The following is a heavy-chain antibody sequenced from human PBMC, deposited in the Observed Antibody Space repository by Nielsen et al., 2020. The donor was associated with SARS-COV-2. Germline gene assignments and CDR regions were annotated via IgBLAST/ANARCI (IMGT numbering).Heavy chain of an antibody. V-gene: IGHV3-11*05. CDR3: ARAYSKYDPGYFQH. J-gene: IGHJ1*01. Sequence: GGSLRLSCAASGFTFSDYHMNWIRQAPGKGLEWVSYISSSRSYKNYADSVKGRFTIYRDNAKNSLYLQMNSLGAEDTAVYYCARAYSKYDPGYFQHWGQGTLVTVSS. D-gene: IGHD4-11*01. CDR1: GFTFSDYH. CDR2: ISSSRSYK.